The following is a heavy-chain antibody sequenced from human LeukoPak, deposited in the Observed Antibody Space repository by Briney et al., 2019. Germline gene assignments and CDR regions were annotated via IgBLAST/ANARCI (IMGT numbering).Heavy chain of an antibody. Sequence: GSLRLSCAASGFTFSSYSMNWVRQAPGKGLEWVSYISSTGNSLYYADSVKGRFTISRDNAKNSLYLQMNSLRAEDTAVYYCARDSVAAAVTGWFDPWGQGTLVTVSS. CDR2: ISSTGNSL. CDR1: GFTFSSYS. V-gene: IGHV3-48*04. CDR3: ARDSVAAAVTGWFDP. J-gene: IGHJ5*02. D-gene: IGHD6-13*01.